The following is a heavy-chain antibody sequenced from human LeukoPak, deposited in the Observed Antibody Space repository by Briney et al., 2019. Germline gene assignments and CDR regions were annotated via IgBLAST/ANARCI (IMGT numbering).Heavy chain of an antibody. D-gene: IGHD3-10*01. V-gene: IGHV4-59*01. CDR1: GGSISSYY. CDR3: ARVATSSYGEIDY. Sequence: KPSETLSLTCTVSGGSISSYYWSWIRQPPGKGLEWIGYIYYSGSTNYNPSLKSRVTISVDTSKNQFSLKLSSVTAADTAVYYCARVATSSYGEIDYWGQGTLVTVSS. CDR2: IYYSGST. J-gene: IGHJ4*02.